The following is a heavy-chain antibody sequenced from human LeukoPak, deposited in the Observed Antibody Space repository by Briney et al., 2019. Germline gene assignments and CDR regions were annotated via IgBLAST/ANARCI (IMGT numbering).Heavy chain of an antibody. D-gene: IGHD3-9*01. CDR2: ISAYNGNT. Sequence: ASVKVSCKASGYTFTSYGISWVRQAPGQGLEWMGWISAYNGNTNYAQKLQGRVTMTTDTSTSTAYMELRSLRSDDTAVYYCARDYMTYYDILTGYYGGDYWGQGTLVTVSS. CDR3: ARDYMTYYDILTGYYGGDY. CDR1: GYTFTSYG. V-gene: IGHV1-18*01. J-gene: IGHJ4*02.